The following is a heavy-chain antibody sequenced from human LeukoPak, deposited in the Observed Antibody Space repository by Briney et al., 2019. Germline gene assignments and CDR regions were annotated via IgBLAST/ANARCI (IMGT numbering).Heavy chain of an antibody. CDR1: GYTFTSHG. D-gene: IGHD5-18*01. V-gene: IGHV1-18*04. Sequence: ASVKVSCEASGYTFTSHGMSWVRQAPGQGLEWVAWVSTYNGNTNYVPKDQGRVTMTTDTSTSTAYMELRSLRSDDTAVYYCARDVDTATDQINDYWGQGTLVTVSS. J-gene: IGHJ4*02. CDR3: ARDVDTATDQINDY. CDR2: VSTYNGNT.